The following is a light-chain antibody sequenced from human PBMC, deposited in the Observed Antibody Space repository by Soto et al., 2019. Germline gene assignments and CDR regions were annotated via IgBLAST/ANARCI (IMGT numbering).Light chain of an antibody. J-gene: IGLJ2*01. CDR2: SNN. CDR3: AAWDDSLNGVI. Sequence: QSVLTQPPSASGTTGQRVTISCSGSSSNNGSNTVNWYQQLPGTAPKLLIYSNNQRPSGVPDRFSGSKSGTSASLAISGLQSEDEADYYCAAWDDSLNGVIFGGGTKLTVL. V-gene: IGLV1-44*01. CDR1: SSNNGSNT.